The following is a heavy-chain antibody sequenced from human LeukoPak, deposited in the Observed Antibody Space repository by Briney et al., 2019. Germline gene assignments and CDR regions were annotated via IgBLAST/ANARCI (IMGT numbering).Heavy chain of an antibody. Sequence: GGSLRLSCTPSRFTFASYAMSWVRQAPGKGLEWVSLITGGGGASYYADSVKGRFTISRDNSKNMLYLQMSSLRAEDTAVYYCVKLVADTTNNHFDCWGQGALVTVSS. V-gene: IGHV3-23*01. CDR3: VKLVADTTNNHFDC. CDR1: RFTFASYA. D-gene: IGHD1-26*01. CDR2: ITGGGGAS. J-gene: IGHJ4*02.